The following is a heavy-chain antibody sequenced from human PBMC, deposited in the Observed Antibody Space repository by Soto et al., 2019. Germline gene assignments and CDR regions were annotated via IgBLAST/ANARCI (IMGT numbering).Heavy chain of an antibody. V-gene: IGHV3-7*01. D-gene: IGHD3-3*01. J-gene: IGHJ4*02. Sequence: GGSLRLSCAASGFTFSSYWMSWVRQAPGKGLEWVANIKQDGSEKYYVDSVKGRFTISRDNAKNSLYLQMNSLRAEDTAVYYCARDGYDFWSGYYDLYDFDYWGQGTLVTV. CDR2: IKQDGSEK. CDR3: ARDGYDFWSGYYDLYDFDY. CDR1: GFTFSSYW.